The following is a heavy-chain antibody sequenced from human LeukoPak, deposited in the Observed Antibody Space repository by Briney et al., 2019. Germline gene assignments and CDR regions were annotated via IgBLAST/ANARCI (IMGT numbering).Heavy chain of an antibody. CDR1: GFTFSSYS. V-gene: IGHV3-21*04. CDR2: ISSSSSYI. CDR3: AKAAGRVVAAHFPMDY. J-gene: IGHJ4*02. Sequence: EGSLRLSCAASGFTFSSYSMNWVRQAPGKGLEWVSSISSSSSYIYYADSVKGRFTISRDNAKNTLYLQMNSLKAEDTAVYYCAKAAGRVVAAHFPMDYWGQGTLVTVSS. D-gene: IGHD2-15*01.